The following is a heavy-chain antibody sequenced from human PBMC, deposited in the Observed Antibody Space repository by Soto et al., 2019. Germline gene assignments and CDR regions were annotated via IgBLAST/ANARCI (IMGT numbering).Heavy chain of an antibody. CDR1: GGSISSYY. CDR2: IDYSGNT. V-gene: IGHV4-59*08. J-gene: IGHJ5*02. CDR3: ARLLGCSTTSCYSIWFDP. D-gene: IGHD2-2*01. Sequence: SETLSLTCTASGGSISSYYWSWIRQPPGKGLEWIGYIDYSGNTNYNPSLKSRVTISADTSKNQVSLNLSSVTAADTAVYYCARLLGCSTTSCYSIWFDPWGQGTLVTVSS.